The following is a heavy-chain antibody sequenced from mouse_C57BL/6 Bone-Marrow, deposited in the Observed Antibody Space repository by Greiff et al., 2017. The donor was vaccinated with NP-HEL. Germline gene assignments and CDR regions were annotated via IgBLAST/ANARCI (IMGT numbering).Heavy chain of an antibody. D-gene: IGHD2-4*01. CDR2: IWRGGST. J-gene: IGHJ3*01. Sequence: VKVVESGPGLVQPSQSLSITCTVSGFSLTSYGVHWVRQSPGKGLEWLGVIWRGGSTDYNAAFMSRLSITKDNSKSQVFFKMNSLQADDTAIYYCAKKNDYSAYWGQGTLVTVSA. CDR3: AKKNDYSAY. V-gene: IGHV2-5*01. CDR1: GFSLTSYG.